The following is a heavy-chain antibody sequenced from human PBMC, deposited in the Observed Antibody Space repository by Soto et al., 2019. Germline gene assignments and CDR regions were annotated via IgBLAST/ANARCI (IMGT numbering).Heavy chain of an antibody. CDR1: GGSISSGGYS. V-gene: IGHV4-61*08. Sequence: PSETLSLTCAVSGGSISSGGYSWGWIRQPPGKGLEWIGYIYYSGSTNYNPSLKSRVTISVDTSKNQFSLKLSSVTAADTAVYYCARVGLRYFDWLFSGMDVWGQGTTVTVSS. D-gene: IGHD3-9*01. CDR3: ARVGLRYFDWLFSGMDV. CDR2: IYYSGST. J-gene: IGHJ6*02.